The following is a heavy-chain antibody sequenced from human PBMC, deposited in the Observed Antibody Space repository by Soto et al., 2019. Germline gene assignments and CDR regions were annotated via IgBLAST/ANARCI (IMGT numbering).Heavy chain of an antibody. CDR3: ARGIPEFSPAAAGTVKGHSYYYGLDV. V-gene: IGHV1-69*13. CDR1: GGTFSSYA. CDR2: IIPIFGTA. Sequence: SVKVSCKASGGTFSSYAISWVRQAPGQGLEWMGGIIPIFGTANYARKFQGRVTITADESTSTAYMELSSLRSEDTAVYYCARGIPEFSPAAAGTVKGHSYYYGLDVWG. D-gene: IGHD6-13*01. J-gene: IGHJ6*02.